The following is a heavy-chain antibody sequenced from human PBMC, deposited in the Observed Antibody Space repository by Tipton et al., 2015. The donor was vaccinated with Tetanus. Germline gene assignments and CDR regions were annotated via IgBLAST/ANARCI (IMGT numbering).Heavy chain of an antibody. CDR1: GYTFTGQY. D-gene: IGHD3-22*01. J-gene: IGHJ6*02. CDR3: ARDRGDYISYGMDV. V-gene: IGHV1-2*02. CDR2: IDPNSGGT. Sequence: QLVQSGAEVKKPGASVKVSCKASGYTFTGQYMYWVRQAPGQGLEWMGWIDPNSGGTVYAQKFQGRVTMTRDTSFSTAYMELSRLRSDDPAVYYCARDRGDYISYGMDVWGPGPPVPVSS.